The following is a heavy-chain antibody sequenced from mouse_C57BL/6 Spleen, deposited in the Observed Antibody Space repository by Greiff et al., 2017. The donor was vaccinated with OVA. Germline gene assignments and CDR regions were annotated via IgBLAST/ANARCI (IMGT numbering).Heavy chain of an antibody. Sequence: QVQLQQPGAELVKPGASVKMSCKASGYTFTSYWITWVKQRPGQGLEWIGDIYPGSGSTYYNEKFKSKATLTVDTSSSTAYMQLSSLTSEDSAVYYWARVYGSDDSGFADWGQGTLVTVAA. J-gene: IGHJ3*01. CDR1: GYTFTSYW. V-gene: IGHV1-55*01. D-gene: IGHD1-1*01. CDR3: ARVYGSDDSGFAD. CDR2: IYPGSGST.